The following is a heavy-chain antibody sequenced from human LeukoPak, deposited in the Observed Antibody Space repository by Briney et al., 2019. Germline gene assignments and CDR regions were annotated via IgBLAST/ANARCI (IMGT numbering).Heavy chain of an antibody. CDR1: GFTFSDYK. J-gene: IGHJ3*02. Sequence: GGSLRLSRAASGFTFSDYKMNWVRQAPGKGLEWVSYIDSSGSTIFYADSVKGRFTISRDNAKNSLYLQMNSLRAEDTAVYYCARGGPETFDIWGQGTMVTVSS. D-gene: IGHD3-10*01. CDR2: IDSSGSTI. V-gene: IGHV3-48*01. CDR3: ARGGPETFDI.